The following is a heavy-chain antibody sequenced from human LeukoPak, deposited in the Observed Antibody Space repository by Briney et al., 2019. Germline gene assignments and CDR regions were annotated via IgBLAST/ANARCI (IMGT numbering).Heavy chain of an antibody. J-gene: IGHJ4*02. Sequence: PSETLSLTCTVSGGSISSYYWSWIRQPAGKGLEWIGSIYYSGSTYYNPSLKSRVTISVDTSKNQFSLKLSSVTAADTAVYYCARLGVVVPAAGFDYWGQGTLVTVSS. CDR2: IYYSGST. CDR3: ARLGVVVPAAGFDY. D-gene: IGHD2-2*01. CDR1: GGSISSYY. V-gene: IGHV4-59*05.